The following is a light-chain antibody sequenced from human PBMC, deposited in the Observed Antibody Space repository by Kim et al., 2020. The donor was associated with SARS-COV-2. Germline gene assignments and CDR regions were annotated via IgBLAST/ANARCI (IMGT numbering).Light chain of an antibody. Sequence: QSALTQPRSVSGSPGQSVTISCTGTTIDVGGYNYVSWYQQHTGKAPKLMINDVSQRPSGVPDRFSGSKSGNTASLTISGLQAEDEADYYCCSYASSYTLVFGGGTKLTVL. V-gene: IGLV2-11*01. J-gene: IGLJ2*01. CDR1: TIDVGGYNY. CDR2: DVS. CDR3: CSYASSYTLV.